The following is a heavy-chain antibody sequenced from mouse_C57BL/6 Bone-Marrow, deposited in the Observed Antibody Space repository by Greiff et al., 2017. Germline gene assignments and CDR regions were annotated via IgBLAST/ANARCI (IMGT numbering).Heavy chain of an antibody. J-gene: IGHJ4*01. CDR3: ARAFYFGSSLDAMDY. CDR2: IYPGGGYT. V-gene: IGHV1-63*01. Sequence: VQLQQSGAELVRPGTSVKMSCKASGYTFPNYWIGWAKQRPGHGLEWIGDIYPGGGYTNYNEKFKGKATLTADKSSSTAYMQFSSLTSEDSAIYYFARAFYFGSSLDAMDYWGQGTSVTVSS. D-gene: IGHD1-1*01. CDR1: GYTFPNYW.